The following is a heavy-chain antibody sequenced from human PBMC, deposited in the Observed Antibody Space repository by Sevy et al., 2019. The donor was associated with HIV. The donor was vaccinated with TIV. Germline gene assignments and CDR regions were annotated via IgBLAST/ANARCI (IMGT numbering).Heavy chain of an antibody. CDR2: IWDDGTNE. CDR1: GFTFSGYG. CDR3: AGDWGGGVEGAITDVIDF. V-gene: IGHV3-33*01. J-gene: IGHJ3*01. Sequence: GGSLRLSCAASGFTFSGYGMHWVRQAPGKALEWVGIIWDDGTNEHYSDSVKGRFIISRDNSKNTVYLQMTSLRVDDTAVYFCAGDWGGGVEGAITDVIDFWGQGTMVTVSS. D-gene: IGHD5-12*01.